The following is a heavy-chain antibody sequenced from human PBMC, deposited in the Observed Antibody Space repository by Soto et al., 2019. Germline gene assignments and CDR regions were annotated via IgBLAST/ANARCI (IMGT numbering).Heavy chain of an antibody. J-gene: IGHJ5*02. Sequence: ASVKVSCKASGYTFTSYGISWVRQAPGPGLEWMGWISAYNGNTNYAQKLQGRVTMTTDTSTSTAYMELRSLRSDDTAVYYCARTINYYDKASFDPWGQGTLVTVSS. CDR3: ARTINYYDKASFDP. CDR1: GYTFTSYG. D-gene: IGHD3-22*01. CDR2: ISAYNGNT. V-gene: IGHV1-18*01.